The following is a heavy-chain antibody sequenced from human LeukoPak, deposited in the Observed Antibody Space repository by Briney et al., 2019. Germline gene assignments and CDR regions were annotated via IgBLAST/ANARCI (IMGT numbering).Heavy chain of an antibody. V-gene: IGHV4-59*01. Sequence: MASETLSLTCTVSGGSISSYYWSWIRQPPGKGLEWIGYIYYSGSTKYNPSLKSRVTISIDTSKNPFSLKLSSVTAADTAVYYCARVGLNSYGFKGIEYWGQGTLVTVSS. CDR3: ARVGLNSYGFKGIEY. J-gene: IGHJ4*02. CDR2: IYYSGST. CDR1: GGSISSYY. D-gene: IGHD5-18*01.